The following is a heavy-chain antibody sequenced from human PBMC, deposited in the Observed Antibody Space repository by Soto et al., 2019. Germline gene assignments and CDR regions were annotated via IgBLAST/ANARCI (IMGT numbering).Heavy chain of an antibody. D-gene: IGHD6-19*01. V-gene: IGHV3-23*01. CDR2: RSGGGGRT. CDR3: SRRAGGWFFDY. CDR1: GFTFSSYA. Sequence: EVQLLESGGGLVQPGGSLRLSCAASGFTFSSYAMNWVRQAPGKGLEWVAVRSGGGGRTYYADSVKGRFTISRDNSKNTLNLQMNSLRAEDTAAYYCSRRAGGWFFDYWGQGTLVTFSS. J-gene: IGHJ4*02.